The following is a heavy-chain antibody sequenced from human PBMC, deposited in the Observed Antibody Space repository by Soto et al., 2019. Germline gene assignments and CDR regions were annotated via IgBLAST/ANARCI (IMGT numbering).Heavy chain of an antibody. CDR2: IYYSGST. D-gene: IGHD3-22*01. CDR1: GASIRSIVW. J-gene: IGHJ4*02. V-gene: IGHV4-4*02. CDR3: TRSHDSSGYPFDY. Sequence: PSQTLSLTCAVSGASIRSIVWWSWVRQPPGKGLEWIGEIYYSGSTDYNPSLKRRVTISVDKSRNQFSLTLTSVTAADTAVYFCTRSHDSSGYPFDYWGQGMLVTVS.